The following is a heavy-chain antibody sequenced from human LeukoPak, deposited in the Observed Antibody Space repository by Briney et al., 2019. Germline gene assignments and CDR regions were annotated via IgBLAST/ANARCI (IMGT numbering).Heavy chain of an antibody. CDR3: ARGSPAPSSSSWFSPQNWFDP. J-gene: IGHJ5*02. CDR1: GGSISSGGYY. V-gene: IGHV4-31*03. D-gene: IGHD6-13*01. CDR2: IYYSGST. Sequence: SQTLSLTCTVSGGSISSGGYYWSWIRQHPGQGLEWIGYIYYSGSTYYNPSLKSRVTISVDTSKNQFSLKLSSVTAADTAVYYCARGSPAPSSSSWFSPQNWFDPWGQGTLVTVSS.